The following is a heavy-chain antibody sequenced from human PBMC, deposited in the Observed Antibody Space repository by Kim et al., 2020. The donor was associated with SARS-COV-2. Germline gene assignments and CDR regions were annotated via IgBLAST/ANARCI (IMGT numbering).Heavy chain of an antibody. CDR1: GFSFSNYG. V-gene: IGHV3-33*01. D-gene: IGHD3-16*01. CDR3: ARNSDDRGFDY. J-gene: IGHJ4*02. Sequence: GGSLRLSCAASGFSFSNYGMHWVRQAPGKGLEWVALISYDGGYKYYADSVKGRFTISRDNSKNTVYLQMNSLRAEDTAVYYCARNSDDRGFDYWGQGRLV. CDR2: ISYDGGYK.